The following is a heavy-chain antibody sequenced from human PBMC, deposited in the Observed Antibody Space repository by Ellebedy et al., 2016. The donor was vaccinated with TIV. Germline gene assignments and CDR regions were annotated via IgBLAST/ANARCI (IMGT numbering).Heavy chain of an antibody. CDR3: ARGSRLWGRDFDY. Sequence: ASVKVSCXASGYTFTSYGISWVRQAPGQGLEWMGWISAYNGNTNYAQKLQGRVTMTTDTSMSTAYMELSSLRSEDTAVYYCARGSRLWGRDFDYWGQGTLVTVSS. J-gene: IGHJ4*02. V-gene: IGHV1-18*04. CDR2: ISAYNGNT. D-gene: IGHD2-21*01. CDR1: GYTFTSYG.